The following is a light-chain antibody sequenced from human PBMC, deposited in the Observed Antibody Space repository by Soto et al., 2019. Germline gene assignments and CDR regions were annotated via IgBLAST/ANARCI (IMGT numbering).Light chain of an antibody. CDR3: ENYNTAPL. J-gene: IGKJ4*01. CDR2: AAF. V-gene: IGKV1-27*01. Sequence: DIQMTQSPSSLSASVGDRVTITCRASPGISNSLAWYQQKPGKAPYLLIFAAFTLRSGVPSRFIGSGSATDFTLTISSLQPEEVATYYCENYNTAPLFGGGTKVEIK. CDR1: PGISNS.